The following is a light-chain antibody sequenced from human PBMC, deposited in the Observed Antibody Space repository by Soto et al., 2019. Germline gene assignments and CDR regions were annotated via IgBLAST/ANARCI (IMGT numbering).Light chain of an antibody. Sequence: DIVMTQSPATLSVAPGERVTFSCRASQGVSRKLAWYQHKPGQAPRLLIPGASTGATGIPARFSGSGSGTEFTLTISSLQSEDCAIYYCQQYHTWPITVGGGTKVDIK. CDR1: QGVSRK. J-gene: IGKJ4*01. V-gene: IGKV3-15*01. CDR2: GAS. CDR3: QQYHTWPIT.